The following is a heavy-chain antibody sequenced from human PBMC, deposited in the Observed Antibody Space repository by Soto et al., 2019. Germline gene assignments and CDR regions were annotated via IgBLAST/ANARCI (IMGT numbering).Heavy chain of an antibody. CDR1: GFTFSSYS. J-gene: IGHJ4*02. V-gene: IGHV3-48*01. D-gene: IGHD3-10*01. CDR2: ISSSSSTI. CDR3: ARCMGFDGSGYAFFDS. Sequence: GGSLRLSCAASGFTFSSYSMNWVRQAPGKGLEWVSYISSSSSTIYYADSVKGRFTISRDNAKNSLYLQMNSLRAEDTAIYYCARCMGFDGSGYAFFDSWGQGTQVTVSS.